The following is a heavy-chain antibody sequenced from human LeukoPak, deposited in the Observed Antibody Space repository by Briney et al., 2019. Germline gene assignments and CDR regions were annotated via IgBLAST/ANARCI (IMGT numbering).Heavy chain of an antibody. CDR2: ISAYNGNT. J-gene: IGHJ4*02. D-gene: IGHD3-22*01. CDR3: ARVPPHYYDSSVFDY. V-gene: IGHV1-18*01. Sequence: GASVKVSCKASGYTFTSYGISWVRQAPGQGLEWMGWISAYNGNTNYAQKLQGRVTMTTDTSTSTAYMELRSLRSDDTAVYYCARVPPHYYDSSVFDYWGQGTLVTVSS. CDR1: GYTFTSYG.